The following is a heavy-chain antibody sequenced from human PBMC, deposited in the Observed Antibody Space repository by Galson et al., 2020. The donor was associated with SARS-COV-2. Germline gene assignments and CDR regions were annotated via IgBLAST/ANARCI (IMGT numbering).Heavy chain of an antibody. J-gene: IGHJ6*02. V-gene: IGHV3-9*01. Sequence: GGSLRLSCAASGFTFDDYAMHWVRQAPGKGLEWVSGISWNSGSIGYADSVKGRFTISRDNAKNSLYLQMNSLRAEDTALYYCAGSGWYSSDYYYYGMDVWGQGTTVTVSS. CDR2: ISWNSGSI. CDR1: GFTFDDYA. D-gene: IGHD6-19*01. CDR3: AGSGWYSSDYYYYGMDV.